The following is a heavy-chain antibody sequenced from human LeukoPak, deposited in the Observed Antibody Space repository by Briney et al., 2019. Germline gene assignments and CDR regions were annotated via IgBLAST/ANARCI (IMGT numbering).Heavy chain of an antibody. V-gene: IGHV1-8*01. D-gene: IGHD3-9*01. J-gene: IGHJ6*02. CDR1: GYTFTSYD. CDR3: ARRSPDDSPLRYFDWLSNHYYYYGMDV. Sequence: WASVKVSCKASGYTFTSYDINWVRQATGQGLEWMGWMNPNSGNTGYAQKFQGRVTMTRNTSISTAYMELSSLRSEDTAVYYCARRSPDDSPLRYFDWLSNHYYYYGMDVWAQGTTVTVSS. CDR2: MNPNSGNT.